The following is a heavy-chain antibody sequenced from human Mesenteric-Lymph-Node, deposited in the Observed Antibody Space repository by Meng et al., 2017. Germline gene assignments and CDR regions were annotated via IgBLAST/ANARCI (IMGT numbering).Heavy chain of an antibody. CDR1: GFTFSSYW. CDR2: INSDGSSS. J-gene: IGHJ4*02. Sequence: GGSLRLSCAASGFTFSSYWMSWVRQAPGKGLVWVSHINSDGSSSSYADSVKGRFTISRDNARNTLYLQMNSLRAEDTAVYYCVRDRYCSSTSCHDFDYWGQGTLVTVYS. V-gene: IGHV3-74*01. CDR3: VRDRYCSSTSCHDFDY. D-gene: IGHD2-2*01.